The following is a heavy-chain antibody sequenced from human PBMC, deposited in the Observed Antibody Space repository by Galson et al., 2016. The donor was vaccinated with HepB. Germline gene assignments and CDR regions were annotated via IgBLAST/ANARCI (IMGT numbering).Heavy chain of an antibody. CDR1: GLTFNTYA. CDR3: VRDKSSWNLGKFYYYGLDV. J-gene: IGHJ6*02. V-gene: IGHV3-30*04. Sequence: SLRLSCAASGLTFNTYAMHWVRQAPGKGLEWVALISYDGTDKYYADSVKGRFTISRDNSNNTMYVQMNSLRADDTAVYYCVRDKSSWNLGKFYYYGLDVWGHGTRVTVSS. D-gene: IGHD2-15*01. CDR2: ISYDGTDK.